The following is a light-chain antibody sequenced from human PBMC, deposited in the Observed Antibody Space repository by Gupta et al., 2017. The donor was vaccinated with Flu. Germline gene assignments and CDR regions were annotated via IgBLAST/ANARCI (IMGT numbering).Light chain of an antibody. Sequence: GDRVTITCRASQSISSWLAWYQQKPGKAPKLLIYKASSLESGVPSRFSGSGSGTEFTLTISSLQPDDFATYYCQQYNSYPSTFGQGTKVEIK. J-gene: IGKJ1*01. CDR2: KAS. CDR1: QSISSW. CDR3: QQYNSYPST. V-gene: IGKV1-5*03.